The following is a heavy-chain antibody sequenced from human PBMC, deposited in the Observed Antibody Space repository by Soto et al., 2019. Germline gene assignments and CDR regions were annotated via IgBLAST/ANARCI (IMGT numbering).Heavy chain of an antibody. J-gene: IGHJ3*02. CDR3: ARGDCSGGSCYSVDI. Sequence: PSETLSLTCAVSGGSISSSHWWSWVRQPPGKGLEWIGEIYHSGSTNCNPSLKSRVTISVDKSKNQFSLKLSSVTAADTAVYYCARGDCSGGSCYSVDIWGQGTMVTVSS. D-gene: IGHD2-15*01. CDR2: IYHSGST. CDR1: GGSISSSHW. V-gene: IGHV4-4*02.